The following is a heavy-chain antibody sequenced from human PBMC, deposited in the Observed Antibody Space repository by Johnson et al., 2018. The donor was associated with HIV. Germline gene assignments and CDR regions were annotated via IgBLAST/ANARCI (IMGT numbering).Heavy chain of an antibody. V-gene: IGHV3-30*04. CDR3: ARDKVTYYGFWSGPGGAVDM. D-gene: IGHD3-3*01. J-gene: IGHJ3*02. CDR1: GFTFSSYA. Sequence: QVQLVESGGGVVQPGRSLRLSCAASGFTFSSYAMHWVRQAPGKGLEWAAVISHEGSKTDYADSVNGRVTISRDNSKNTLYLQINSLRAEDTAVYYCARDKVTYYGFWSGPGGAVDMWGQGTLVTVSS. CDR2: ISHEGSKT.